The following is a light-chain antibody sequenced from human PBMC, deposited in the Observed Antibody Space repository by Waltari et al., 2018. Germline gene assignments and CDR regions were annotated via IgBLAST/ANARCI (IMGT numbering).Light chain of an antibody. CDR2: EGN. CDR3: SSYTGTTTPRV. V-gene: IGLV2-23*01. Sequence: QSALTQPASVSGSPGQSIIISCTETSSGVGTYNLVSWYQQHPGKAPNVIIYEGNKRLSECSNRYSGAKSGTTASLAISALQAEDGADYYCSSYTGTTTPRVVGGGTKLTGL. J-gene: IGLJ3*02. CDR1: SSGVGTYNL.